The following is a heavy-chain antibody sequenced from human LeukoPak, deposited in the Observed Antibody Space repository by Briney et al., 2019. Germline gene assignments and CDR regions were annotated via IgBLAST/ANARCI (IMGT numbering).Heavy chain of an antibody. CDR3: ARDGTTGTTVAFDI. CDR1: GGTFSSYA. V-gene: IGHV1-69*05. J-gene: IGHJ3*02. Sequence: ASVKVSCKASGGTFSSYAISWVRQAPGQGLEWMGGIIPIFGTANYAQKFQGRVTITTYESTSTAYMELSSLRSEDTAVYYCARDGTTGTTVAFDIWGQGTMVTVSS. CDR2: IIPIFGTA. D-gene: IGHD1-1*01.